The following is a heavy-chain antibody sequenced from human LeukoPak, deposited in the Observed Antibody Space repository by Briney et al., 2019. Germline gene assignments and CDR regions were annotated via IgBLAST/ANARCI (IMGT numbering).Heavy chain of an antibody. CDR2: IDHRGTA. CDR3: AVGITILGVAASFDY. D-gene: IGHD3-3*01. Sequence: SETLSPTCAVYGASYNAYYWSWIRQPPGKGLEWIGDIDHRGTATYNPSLKSRLTISADASKNQFSLKLNSVTDADTAVYYCAVGITILGVAASFDYWGQGNLVIVSS. CDR1: GASYNAYY. J-gene: IGHJ4*02. V-gene: IGHV4-34*01.